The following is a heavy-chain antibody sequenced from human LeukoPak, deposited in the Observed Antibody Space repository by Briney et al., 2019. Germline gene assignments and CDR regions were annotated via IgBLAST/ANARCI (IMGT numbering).Heavy chain of an antibody. D-gene: IGHD4-17*01. J-gene: IGHJ4*02. CDR2: INPNSGGT. V-gene: IGHV1-2*02. CDR1: GYTFTGYY. CDR3: ARNLFYGDYYDY. Sequence: GASVKVSCKASGYTFTGYYMHWVRQAPGQGLEWMGWINPNSGGTNYALKFQGRVTMTRDTSISTAYMELSRLRSDDTAVYYCARNLFYGDYYDYWGQGTLVTVSS.